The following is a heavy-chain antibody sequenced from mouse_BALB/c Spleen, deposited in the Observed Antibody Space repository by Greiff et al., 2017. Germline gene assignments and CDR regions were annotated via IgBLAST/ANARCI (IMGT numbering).Heavy chain of an antibody. D-gene: IGHD2-14*01. J-gene: IGHJ2*01. CDR3: ARWGYSHFDY. Sequence: QVQLQQPGAELVKPGASVKLSCKASGYTFTSYWMHWVKQRPGQGLEWIGEINPSNGRTNYNEKFKSKATLTVDKSSSTAYMQLSSLTSEDSAVYYCARWGYSHFDYWGQGTTLTVSS. CDR2: INPSNGRT. CDR1: GYTFTSYW. V-gene: IGHV1S81*02.